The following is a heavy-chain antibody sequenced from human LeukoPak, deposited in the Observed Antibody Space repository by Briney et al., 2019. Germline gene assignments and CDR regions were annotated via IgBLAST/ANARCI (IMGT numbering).Heavy chain of an antibody. CDR2: ISFSGDNT. CDR1: GFTFRASA. CDR3: ARDIELST. D-gene: IGHD3-16*02. V-gene: IGHV3-23*01. Sequence: GGSLRLSCAASGFTFRASAMSWVRQAPGKGLEWVSLISFSGDNTYYTDSVKGRFTISRDNSKDTLYLQRNSLRAEDTAIYYCARDIELSTWGLGTMVTVSS. J-gene: IGHJ3*01.